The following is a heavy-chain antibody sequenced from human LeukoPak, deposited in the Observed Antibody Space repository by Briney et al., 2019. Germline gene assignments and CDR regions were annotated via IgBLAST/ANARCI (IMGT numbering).Heavy chain of an antibody. CDR1: GFTFSSYE. Sequence: GGSLRLSCAASGFTFSSYEMNWVRQAPGKGLEWVSYISSSGSTIYYADSVKRRFTVSRDNAKNSLYLQMGSLRAEDTAVYHVARCPSAVTTHLDYLGEGTLVTDSS. CDR2: ISSSGSTI. CDR3: ARCPSAVTTHLDY. J-gene: IGHJ4*02. D-gene: IGHD4-17*01. V-gene: IGHV3-48*03.